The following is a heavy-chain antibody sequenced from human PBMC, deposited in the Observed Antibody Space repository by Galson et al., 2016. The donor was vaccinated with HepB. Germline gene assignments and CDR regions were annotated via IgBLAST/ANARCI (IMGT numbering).Heavy chain of an antibody. Sequence: CAISGDSVSSNSAAWNWFRQSTSRGLEWLGRTYYRSKWYNDYRLSLKTRININADTSRNEVSLELKSVTLEVTAVYYFARARSRGWPDVFDYWDRGTLVTISS. CDR1: GDSVSSNSAA. J-gene: IGHJ4*02. D-gene: IGHD6-19*01. CDR3: ARARSRGWPDVFDY. V-gene: IGHV6-1*01. CDR2: TYYRSKWYN.